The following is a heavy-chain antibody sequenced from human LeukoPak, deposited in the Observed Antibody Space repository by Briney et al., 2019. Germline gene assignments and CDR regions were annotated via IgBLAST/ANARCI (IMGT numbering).Heavy chain of an antibody. D-gene: IGHD2-15*01. V-gene: IGHV3-11*06. Sequence: LSLTCAVYGGSFSGYYWGWIRQPPGKGLEWVSSISSRSSYIYYADSVKGRFTISRDNAKNSLFLQMNSLRAEDTAVYYCARESVVGGMDVWGQGTTVTVSS. CDR1: GGSFSGYY. CDR2: ISSRSSYI. CDR3: ARESVVGGMDV. J-gene: IGHJ6*02.